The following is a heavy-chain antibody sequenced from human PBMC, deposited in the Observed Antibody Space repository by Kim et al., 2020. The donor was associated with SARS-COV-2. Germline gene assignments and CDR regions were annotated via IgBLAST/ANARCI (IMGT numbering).Heavy chain of an antibody. D-gene: IGHD3-10*01. V-gene: IGHV1-69*13. CDR2: IIPIFGTA. CDR1: GGTFSSYA. CDR3: ARDRLYGSGDFMDV. Sequence: SVKVSCKASGGTFSSYAISWVRQAPGQGLEWMGGIIPIFGTANYAQKFQGRVTITADESTSTAYMELSSLRSEDTAVYYCARDRLYGSGDFMDVWGQGTTVTVSS. J-gene: IGHJ6*02.